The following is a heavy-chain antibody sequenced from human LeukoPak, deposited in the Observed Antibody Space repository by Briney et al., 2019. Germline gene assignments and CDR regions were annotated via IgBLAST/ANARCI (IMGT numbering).Heavy chain of an antibody. Sequence: PSETLSLTCTVSGGSVSSGSYYWSWIRQPPGKGLEWIGYIYYSGSTNYNHSLKSRVTISVDTSKNQFSLKLSSVTAADTAVYYCARESLAAADEDAFDIWGQGTMVTVSS. CDR1: GGSVSSGSYY. V-gene: IGHV4-61*01. J-gene: IGHJ3*02. D-gene: IGHD6-13*01. CDR2: IYYSGST. CDR3: ARESLAAADEDAFDI.